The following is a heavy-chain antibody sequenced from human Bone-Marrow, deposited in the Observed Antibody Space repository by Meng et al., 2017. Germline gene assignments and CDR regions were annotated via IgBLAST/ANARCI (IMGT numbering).Heavy chain of an antibody. V-gene: IGHV3-7*01. J-gene: IGHJ4*02. CDR2: IKHDGTSQ. Sequence: GESRGGLIKPGGALRLSCAASGLAFRDHWMNWIRQSPGRGLEWVANIKHDGTSQFYLDSVKGRFTVSRDNAKNSVYLQLNNLRPEDSAIYYCATSRVFDYWGRGTLVTVSS. CDR1: GLAFRDHW. CDR3: ATSRVFDY.